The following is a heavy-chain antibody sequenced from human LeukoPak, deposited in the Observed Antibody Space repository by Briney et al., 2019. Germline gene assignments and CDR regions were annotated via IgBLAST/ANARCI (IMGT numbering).Heavy chain of an antibody. CDR1: GFTVNNNY. CDR2: IYGGGDT. Sequence: GRSLRLSCAASGFTVNNNYISWVRQAPGKGLECVSIIYGGGDTYYADSVKGRFTISRDNSKNTVYLQMNSLRSEDTAVYYCATGPRYCSSTSCYLSGRPFDPWGQGTLVTVSS. D-gene: IGHD2-2*01. J-gene: IGHJ5*02. V-gene: IGHV3-53*05. CDR3: ATGPRYCSSTSCYLSGRPFDP.